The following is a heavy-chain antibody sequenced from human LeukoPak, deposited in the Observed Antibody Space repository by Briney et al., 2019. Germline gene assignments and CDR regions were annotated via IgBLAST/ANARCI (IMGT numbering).Heavy chain of an antibody. CDR2: IKQDGSEK. V-gene: IGHV3-7*01. J-gene: IGHJ4*02. CDR1: GFTFSSYW. D-gene: IGHD1-1*01. CDR3: ARDYLEYTSDY. Sequence: GGSLRLSCAASGFTFSSYWMSWVRKAPGKGLEWVANIKQDGSEKYYVDSVKGRFTISRDNAKNSLYLQMNSLRAEDTAVYYCARDYLEYTSDYWGQGTLVTVSS.